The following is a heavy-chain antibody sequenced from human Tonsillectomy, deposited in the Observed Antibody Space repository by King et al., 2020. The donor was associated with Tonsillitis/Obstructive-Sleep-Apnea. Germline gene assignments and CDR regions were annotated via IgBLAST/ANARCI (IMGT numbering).Heavy chain of an antibody. CDR2: ISSSSSYI. D-gene: IGHD4-17*01. Sequence: VQLVESGGGLVKPGGSLRLSCAASGFTFSSYSMNWVRQAPGKGLEWVSSISSSSSYIYYADSLKGRFTISRDNAKTSLYLQMNSLRAEETAVYYCARDPTVTTRWGQGTLVTVSS. CDR3: ARDPTVTTR. CDR1: GFTFSSYS. J-gene: IGHJ4*02. V-gene: IGHV3-21*01.